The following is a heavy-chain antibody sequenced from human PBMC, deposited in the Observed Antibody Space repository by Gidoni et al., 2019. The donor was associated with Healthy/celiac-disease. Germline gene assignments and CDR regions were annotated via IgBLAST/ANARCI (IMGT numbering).Heavy chain of an antibody. D-gene: IGHD3-9*01. J-gene: IGHJ4*02. CDR3: ARDLIKANAHYDILTGYYRGVDY. CDR1: GFSFSSYR. V-gene: IGHV3-21*01. CDR2: ISSSSSYI. Sequence: EVQLVESGGGLVKPWGSLRLSCAASGFSFSSYRLHWVGQAPGKGLEWVSSISSSSSYIYYADSVKGRFTISRDNAKNSLYLQMNSLRAEDTAVYYCARDLIKANAHYDILTGYYRGVDYWGQGTLVTVSS.